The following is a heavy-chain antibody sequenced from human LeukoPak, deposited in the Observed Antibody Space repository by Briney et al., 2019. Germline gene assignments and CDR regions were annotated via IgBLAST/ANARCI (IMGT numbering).Heavy chain of an antibody. J-gene: IGHJ6*04. D-gene: IGHD6-13*01. V-gene: IGHV3-48*03. CDR2: ISSSGSTI. CDR3: ARGGGGSSWSYYYYGMDV. CDR1: GFTFSSHE. Sequence: GGSLRLSCAASGFTFSSHEMNWVRQAPGKGLEWVSYISSSGSTIYYADSVKGRFTISRDNAKNSLYLQMNSLRAEDTAVYYCARGGGGSSWSYYYYGMDVWGKGTTVTVSS.